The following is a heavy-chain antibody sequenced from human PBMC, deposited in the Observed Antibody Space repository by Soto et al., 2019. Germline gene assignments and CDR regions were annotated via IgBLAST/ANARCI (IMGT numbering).Heavy chain of an antibody. Sequence: SETLSLTCAVSGGSISSGGYSWSWIRQPPGKGLEWIGYIYHSGSTYYNPSLKSRVTISVDRSKNQFSLKLSSVTAADTAVYYCARGGVATMFYFDYWGQGTLVTVS. J-gene: IGHJ4*02. CDR2: IYHSGST. D-gene: IGHD5-12*01. CDR1: GGSISSGGYS. CDR3: ARGGVATMFYFDY. V-gene: IGHV4-30-2*01.